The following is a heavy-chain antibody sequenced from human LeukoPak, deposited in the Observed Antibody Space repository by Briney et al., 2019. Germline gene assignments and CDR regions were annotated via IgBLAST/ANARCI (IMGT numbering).Heavy chain of an antibody. D-gene: IGHD3-3*01. CDR1: GGSFSGYY. CDR2: INHSGST. CDR3: ARTSSRTTIFGVVIRTNNWFDP. Sequence: SETLSLTCAVYGGSFSGYYWSWIRQPPGKGLEWIGEINHSGSTNYNPSLKSRVTISVDTSKNQFSLKLSSVTAADTAVYYCARTSSRTTIFGVVIRTNNWFDPWGQGTLVTVSS. V-gene: IGHV4-34*01. J-gene: IGHJ5*02.